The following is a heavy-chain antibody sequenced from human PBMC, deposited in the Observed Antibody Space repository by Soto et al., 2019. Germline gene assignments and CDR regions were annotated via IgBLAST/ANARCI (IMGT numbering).Heavy chain of an antibody. D-gene: IGHD6-6*01. V-gene: IGHV1-2*04. Sequence: ASVKVSCKASGYTFTGYYMHWVRQAPGQGLEWMGWTNPNSGGTNYAQKFQGWVTMTRDTSISTAYMELSRLRSDDTAVYYCARGEPRIATSYYYYMDVWGKGTTVTVSS. CDR3: ARGEPRIATSYYYYMDV. CDR1: GYTFTGYY. J-gene: IGHJ6*03. CDR2: TNPNSGGT.